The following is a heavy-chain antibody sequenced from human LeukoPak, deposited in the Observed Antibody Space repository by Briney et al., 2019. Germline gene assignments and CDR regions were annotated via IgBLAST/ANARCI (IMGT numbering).Heavy chain of an antibody. Sequence: PSETLSLTCTVSGGSISSSSCYWGWIRQPPGKGLEWTGSIYYSGSTYYNPSLKSRVTISVDTSKNQFSLKLSSVTAADTAVYYCASHYNWKYYFDYWGQGTLVTVSS. CDR3: ASHYNWKYYFDY. CDR2: IYYSGST. CDR1: GGSISSSSCY. V-gene: IGHV4-39*01. D-gene: IGHD1-20*01. J-gene: IGHJ4*02.